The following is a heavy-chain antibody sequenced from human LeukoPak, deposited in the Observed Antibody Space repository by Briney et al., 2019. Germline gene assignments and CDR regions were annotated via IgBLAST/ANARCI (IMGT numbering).Heavy chain of an antibody. CDR3: AGTGSFDY. Sequence: SETLSLTCTVSGGSISSYYWSWIRQPPGKGLEWIGYIYYSGSTNYNPSLKSRVTISVDTSKNQFSLKLTSVTAADTAVYYCAGTGSFDYWGQGTLVTVPS. J-gene: IGHJ4*02. CDR1: GGSISSYY. D-gene: IGHD1-14*01. CDR2: IYYSGST. V-gene: IGHV4-59*12.